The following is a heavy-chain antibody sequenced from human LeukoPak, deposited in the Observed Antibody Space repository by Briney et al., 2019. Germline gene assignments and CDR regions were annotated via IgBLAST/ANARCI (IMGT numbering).Heavy chain of an antibody. CDR3: ARAGTMIRGDTDSFDI. D-gene: IGHD3-10*01. CDR2: ISYDGSNK. CDR1: GFTFSSYA. Sequence: GGSLRLSCAASGFTFSSYAMHWVRQAPGKGLEWVADISYDGSNKYYADSVKGRFTISRDNSKNTLYLQMNSLRGEDTAVYYCARAGTMIRGDTDSFDIWGQGTMVTVSS. V-gene: IGHV3-30*04. J-gene: IGHJ3*02.